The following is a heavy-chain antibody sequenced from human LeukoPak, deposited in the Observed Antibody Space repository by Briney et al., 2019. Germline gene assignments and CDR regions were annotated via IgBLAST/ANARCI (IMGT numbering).Heavy chain of an antibody. CDR1: GFTFSSYA. V-gene: IGHV3-23*01. J-gene: IGHJ4*02. CDR2: IGGSGGTT. D-gene: IGHD5-12*01. Sequence: PPGGSLRLSCAASGFTFSSYAMSWVRQAPGKGLEWVSDIGGSGGTTYYADSVKGRFTISRDNSKNTLYLQMNSLRAEDTAVYYCASELPTGVEGYSGYFDYWGQGTLVTVSS. CDR3: ASELPTGVEGYSGYFDY.